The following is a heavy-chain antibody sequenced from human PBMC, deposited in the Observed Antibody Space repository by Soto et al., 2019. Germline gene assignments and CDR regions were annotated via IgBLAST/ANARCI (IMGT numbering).Heavy chain of an antibody. Sequence: GSLRLSCAASGFTFTRYSMNWVRQAPGKGLEWVSSISSTTNYIYYADSMEGRFTVSRDNAKNSVYLEMNSLSAEDTALYYCARESEDLTSNFDYWRQGTLVTVSS. CDR2: ISSTTNYI. CDR1: GFTFTRYS. J-gene: IGHJ4*02. CDR3: ARESEDLTSNFDY. V-gene: IGHV3-21*01.